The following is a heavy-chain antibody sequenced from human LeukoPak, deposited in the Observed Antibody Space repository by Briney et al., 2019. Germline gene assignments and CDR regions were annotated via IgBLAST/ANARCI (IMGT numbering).Heavy chain of an antibody. D-gene: IGHD3-22*01. V-gene: IGHV3-7*01. J-gene: IGHJ5*02. Sequence: PGGSLRLSCAASGFTFTSHWMSWVRQAPGKGLEWVARMNLDGSEKYYVDSVKGRFTISRDNAKTSLYLEMNSLRAEDTAVYYCARLRVVVIPLGFDPWGQGTLVTVSS. CDR1: GFTFTSHW. CDR2: MNLDGSEK. CDR3: ARLRVVVIPLGFDP.